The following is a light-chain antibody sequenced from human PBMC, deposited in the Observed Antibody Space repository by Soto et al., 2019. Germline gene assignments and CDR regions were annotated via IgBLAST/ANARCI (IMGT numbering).Light chain of an antibody. CDR3: QQRSNWPIT. V-gene: IGKV3-15*01. Sequence: EIVMTQSPATLSVSPGEKATLSCRASQSVSNNLAWFQQKPGQVPRLLIYGASNRATGVSARFSGSGSGTEFTLTISSLEPEDFAVYYCQQRSNWPITFGQGTRLEI. CDR1: QSVSNN. J-gene: IGKJ5*01. CDR2: GAS.